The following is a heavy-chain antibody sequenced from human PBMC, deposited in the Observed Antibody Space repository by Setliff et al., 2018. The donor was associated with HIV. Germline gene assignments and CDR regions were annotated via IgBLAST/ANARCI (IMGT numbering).Heavy chain of an antibody. J-gene: IGHJ2*01. V-gene: IGHV4-31*03. CDR2: VYYSGIT. Sequence: SETLSLTCTVSGGSISSGGYYWSWIRQHPGKGLEWIGYVYYSGITYYNPSLKSRVTMSVDTSKNQFSLRVSSVTAADTAVYYCARSRDARGWYFDLWGRGTLVTVSS. CDR3: ARSRDARGWYFDL. D-gene: IGHD6-6*01. CDR1: GGSISSGGYY.